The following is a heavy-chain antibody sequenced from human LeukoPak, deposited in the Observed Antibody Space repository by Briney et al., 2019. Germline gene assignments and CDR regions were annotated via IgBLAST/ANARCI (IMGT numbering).Heavy chain of an antibody. CDR1: GYSISSGYY. J-gene: IGHJ3*02. CDR2: IYHSGST. V-gene: IGHV4-38-2*02. D-gene: IGHD3-22*01. Sequence: SQTLSLTCTVSGYSISSGYYWGWIRQPPGKGLVWIGSIYHSGSTYYNPSLKSRVTISVDTSKNQFSLKLSSVTAADTAVYYCARDTGYYDSSGYDAFDIWGQGTMVTVSS. CDR3: ARDTGYYDSSGYDAFDI.